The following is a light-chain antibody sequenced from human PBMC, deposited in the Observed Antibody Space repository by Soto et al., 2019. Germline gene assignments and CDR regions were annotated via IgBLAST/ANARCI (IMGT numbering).Light chain of an antibody. Sequence: QSVLTQPVSVSVSPGQSITISCTGTSSDVGAYIFVSWYQQHPGKAPKLMIYDIINRPSGVSNRFSGSKSGNTASLTISGLQAEDEADYYCVSFTTSRSYVFGTGTKVTVL. V-gene: IGLV2-14*03. J-gene: IGLJ1*01. CDR3: VSFTTSRSYV. CDR2: DII. CDR1: SSDVGAYIF.